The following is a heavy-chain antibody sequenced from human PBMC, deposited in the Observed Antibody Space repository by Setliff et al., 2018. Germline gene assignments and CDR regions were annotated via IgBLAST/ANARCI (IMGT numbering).Heavy chain of an antibody. CDR3: ARDHAYGSRFYYYYYGMDV. V-gene: IGHV3-7*01. CDR2: IKQDGSEK. CDR1: GFTFSRYW. Sequence: PGESLKISCAASGFTFSRYWMSWVRQAPGKGLEWVANIKQDGSEKYYVDSVKGRFTISRDNAKNSLYLQMNSLRAEDTAVYYCARDHAYGSRFYYYYYGMDVWGQGTTVTVS. J-gene: IGHJ6*02. D-gene: IGHD3-10*01.